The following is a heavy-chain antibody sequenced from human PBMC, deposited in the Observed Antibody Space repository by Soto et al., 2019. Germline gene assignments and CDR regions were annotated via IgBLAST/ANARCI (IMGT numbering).Heavy chain of an antibody. CDR2: ISAYNGNT. V-gene: IGHV1-18*01. D-gene: IGHD6-13*01. Sequence: GASVKVSCKASGYTFTSYGISWVRQAPGQGLEWMGWISAYNGNTNFAQKLQGRVTMTTDTSTSTAYMELRSLRSDDTAVYYCARDPGIAAAGEYYFDYWGQGTLVTVSS. CDR1: GYTFTSYG. J-gene: IGHJ4*02. CDR3: ARDPGIAAAGEYYFDY.